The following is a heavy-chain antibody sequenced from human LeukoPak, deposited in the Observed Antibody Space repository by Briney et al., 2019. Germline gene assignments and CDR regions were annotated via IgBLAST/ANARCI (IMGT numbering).Heavy chain of an antibody. CDR3: ARDRDYSKLIWFDP. CDR2: IYTSGST. J-gene: IGHJ5*02. Sequence: PSGTLSLTCTVSGGSISSYYWSWIRQPAGKGLEWIGRIYTSGSTNYNPSLKSRVTMSVDTSKNQFSLKLSSVTAADTAVYYCARDRDYSKLIWFDPWGQGTLVTVSS. D-gene: IGHD4-11*01. CDR1: GGSISSYY. V-gene: IGHV4-4*07.